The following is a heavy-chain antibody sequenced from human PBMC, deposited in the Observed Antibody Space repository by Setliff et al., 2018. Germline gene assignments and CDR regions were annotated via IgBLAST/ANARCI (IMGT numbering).Heavy chain of an antibody. CDR1: GDSINRSGYY. CDR2: MYYSGSN. CDR3: ARSYHLVLTNWFDA. J-gene: IGHJ5*01. Sequence: SETLSLTCNVSGDSINRSGYYWGWIRQPPGKGLEWIGSMYYSGSNDYNPSLKSRVTISLDTSKNQFSLRLTSVTAADTAVYYCARSYHLVLTNWFDAWGHGTQVTVSS. V-gene: IGHV4-39*07. D-gene: IGHD1-26*01.